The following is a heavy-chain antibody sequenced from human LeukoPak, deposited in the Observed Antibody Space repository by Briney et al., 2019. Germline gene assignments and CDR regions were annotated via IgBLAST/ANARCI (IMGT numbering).Heavy chain of an antibody. D-gene: IGHD6-13*01. CDR1: GYTFSIYN. CDR3: AREGVAGTGLDY. J-gene: IGHJ4*02. Sequence: GASVKVSCKASGYTFSIYNMHWVRQAPGQGLEWMGIINPSGGTSYAQKLQGRITMTRDTSTVCMELSSLRSEDTAFYYCAREGVAGTGLDYWGQGTRVTVSS. CDR2: INPSGGT. V-gene: IGHV1-46*01.